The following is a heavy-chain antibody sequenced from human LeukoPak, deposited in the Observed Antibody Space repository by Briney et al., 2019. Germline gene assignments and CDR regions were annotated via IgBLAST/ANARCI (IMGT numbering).Heavy chain of an antibody. J-gene: IGHJ4*02. V-gene: IGHV3-23*01. CDR1: GFTFSSSA. D-gene: IGHD3-22*01. CDR3: AKVGGHYYDSSGCDY. CDR2: ISGSGGST. Sequence: GGSLRLSCAASGFTFSSSAMSWVRQAPGKGLEWVSAISGSGGSTYYADSVKGRFTISRDNSKNTLYLQMNSLRAEDTAVYYCAKVGGHYYDSSGCDYWGQGTLVTVSS.